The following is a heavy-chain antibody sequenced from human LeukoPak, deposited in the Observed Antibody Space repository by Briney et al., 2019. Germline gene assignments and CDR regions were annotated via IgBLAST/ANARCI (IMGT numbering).Heavy chain of an antibody. J-gene: IGHJ5*02. CDR3: ARDRGNNWNDVRWFDP. V-gene: IGHV4-38-2*02. D-gene: IGHD1-1*01. Sequence: PSETLSLTCAVSGYSISSGYYWGWIRQPPGKGLEWIGSIYHSGSTYYNPSLKSRVTISVDTSKNQFSLKLSSVTAADTAVYYCARDRGNNWNDVRWFDPWGQGTLVTASS. CDR2: IYHSGST. CDR1: GYSISSGYY.